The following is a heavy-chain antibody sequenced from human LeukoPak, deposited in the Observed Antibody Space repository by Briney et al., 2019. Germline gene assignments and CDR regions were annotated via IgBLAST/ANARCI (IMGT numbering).Heavy chain of an antibody. Sequence: GGSLRLSCAASGFTFSSYGMHWVRQAPGKGLEWVALIWNDGSDTYCADSVKGRFTISRDNSKNTLYLQLHSLRAEDTAVYYCARETGLRTFDYWGQGTLVTVSS. J-gene: IGHJ4*02. V-gene: IGHV3-33*01. CDR1: GFTFSSYG. D-gene: IGHD4-17*01. CDR3: ARETGLRTFDY. CDR2: IWNDGSDT.